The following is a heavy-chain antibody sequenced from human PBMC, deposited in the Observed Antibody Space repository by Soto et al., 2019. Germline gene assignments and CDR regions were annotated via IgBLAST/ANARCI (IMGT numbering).Heavy chain of an antibody. J-gene: IGHJ4*02. CDR3: ARDNRGTFDY. D-gene: IGHD7-27*01. CDR1: GFPFSNSL. V-gene: IGHV3-7*03. CDR2: MNQDGSEK. Sequence: VGSLSLSCAASGFPFSNSLMTWVRQAPGKGLEWVANMNQDGSEKYYEDSVKGRFTISRDNAKNSLSLQMNSLRAEDTAVYFCARDNRGTFDYWGQGALVNVSA.